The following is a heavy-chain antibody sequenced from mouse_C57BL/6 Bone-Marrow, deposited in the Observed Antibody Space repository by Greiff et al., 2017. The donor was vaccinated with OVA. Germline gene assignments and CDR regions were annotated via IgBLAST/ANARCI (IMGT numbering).Heavy chain of an antibody. D-gene: IGHD2-1*01. CDR2: INPNNGGT. J-gene: IGHJ2*01. V-gene: IGHV1-18*01. CDR1: GYTFTDYN. Sequence: EVQLQQSGPELVKPGASVKIPCKASGYTFTDYNMDWVKQSHGKSLEWIGDINPNNGGTIYNQKFKGKATLTVDKSSSTAYMELRSLTSEDTAVYYCAGCYYGNYGGFYFDNWGQGTTLTVSS. CDR3: AGCYYGNYGGFYFDN.